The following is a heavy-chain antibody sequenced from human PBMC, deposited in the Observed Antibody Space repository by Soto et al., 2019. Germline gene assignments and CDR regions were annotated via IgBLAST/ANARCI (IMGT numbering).Heavy chain of an antibody. CDR2: IYYTGTT. V-gene: IGHV4-39*01. D-gene: IGHD1-26*01. CDR1: GGSIRSNNYD. J-gene: IGHJ5*02. CDR3: APLKGDGFDT. Sequence: SETLSLTCTVSGGSIRSNNYDWGWIRQPPGKGLEWIGSIYYTGTTYYRPSLKSRLTMSVDTSKNQFSLKLTSVTATDTAVYFCAPLKGDGFDTWGQGTLVTVSS.